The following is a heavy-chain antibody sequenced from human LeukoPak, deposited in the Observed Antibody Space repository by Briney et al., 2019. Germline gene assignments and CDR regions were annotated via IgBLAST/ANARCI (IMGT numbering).Heavy chain of an antibody. CDR1: VYSLTELS. CDR3: ATKRSVLLWFGVLLDRGAFYI. CDR2: FDPEDCET. V-gene: IGHV1-24*01. J-gene: IGHJ3*02. Sequence: ASVTVSRKVSVYSLTELSMHWVRQAPGKGLTWMGGFDPEDCETIYAQKFQGRVTMTADTSTDTAYMELSSLRSEDTAVYYCATKRSVLLWFGVLLDRGAFYIWGQGTTVTVSS. D-gene: IGHD3-10*01.